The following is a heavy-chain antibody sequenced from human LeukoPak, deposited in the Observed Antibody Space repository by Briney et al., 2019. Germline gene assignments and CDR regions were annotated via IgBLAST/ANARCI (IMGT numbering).Heavy chain of an antibody. Sequence: GGSLRLSCAASGFTFSSYAMSWVRQAPGKGLEWVSGISGSGGSTYYADSVKGRFTISRDNSKNTLYLQMNSLRAEDTAVYYCAKDLSYNYGATKDYWGQGKLVTVSS. CDR1: GFTFSSYA. D-gene: IGHD1-1*01. J-gene: IGHJ4*02. CDR3: AKDLSYNYGATKDY. V-gene: IGHV3-23*01. CDR2: ISGSGGST.